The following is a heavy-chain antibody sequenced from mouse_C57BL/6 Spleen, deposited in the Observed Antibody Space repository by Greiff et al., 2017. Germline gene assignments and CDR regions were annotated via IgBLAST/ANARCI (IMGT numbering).Heavy chain of an antibody. CDR1: GFNIKDYY. V-gene: IGHV14-2*01. Sequence: VQLQQSGAELVQPGASVKLSCTASGFNIKDYYMHWVKQRTEQGLEWIGRIDPEDGESKSAPKFQGKATITADTSSNTADLQLSSLTSEDTAVYYCARDYDEAYWGQGTLVTVSA. J-gene: IGHJ3*01. CDR2: IDPEDGES. CDR3: ARDYDEAY. D-gene: IGHD1-1*01.